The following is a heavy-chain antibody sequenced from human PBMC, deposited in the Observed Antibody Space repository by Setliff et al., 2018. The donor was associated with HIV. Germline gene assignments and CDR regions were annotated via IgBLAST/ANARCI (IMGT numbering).Heavy chain of an antibody. CDR2: IDDSGSI. J-gene: IGHJ5*02. Sequence: PSETLSLTCAVYTESLTRYDWAWIRQSPEKGLEWIGEIDDSGSIIYNPSLQSRVTMSVDTSKNQFSLKVRSLTVADTCLYYCARVKSIKTTLVRLWPRFDLWGQGTQVTVSS. D-gene: IGHD3-10*01. V-gene: IGHV4-34*01. CDR3: ARVKSIKTTLVRLWPRFDL. CDR1: TESLTRYD.